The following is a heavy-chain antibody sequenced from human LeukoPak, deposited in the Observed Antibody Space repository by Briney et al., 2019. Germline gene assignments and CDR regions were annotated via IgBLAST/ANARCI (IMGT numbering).Heavy chain of an antibody. CDR1: GYTFTSYY. J-gene: IGHJ4*02. CDR3: ARGRSYYGSGSPDY. Sequence: ASVKVSCKASGYTFTSYYMHWVRQAPGQGLEWMGWINPNSGGTNYAQKFQGRVTMTRDTSISTAYMELSRLRSDDTAVYYCARGRSYYGSGSPDYWGQGTLVTVSS. V-gene: IGHV1-2*02. D-gene: IGHD3-10*01. CDR2: INPNSGGT.